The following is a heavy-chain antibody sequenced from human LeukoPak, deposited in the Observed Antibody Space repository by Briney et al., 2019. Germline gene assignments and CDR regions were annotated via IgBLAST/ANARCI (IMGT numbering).Heavy chain of an antibody. CDR1: GGTFSSNA. CDR3: ARREYTSGWFSRSTEAFDI. J-gene: IGHJ3*02. D-gene: IGHD6-19*01. Sequence: SVKVSCKASGGTFSSNAISWVRQAHGQGLEWMGKIIPICGATNYAQKLQGRVTITADEATSTVYMEVSSLRSDDTAVYYCARREYTSGWFSRSTEAFDIWGLGTMVTVSS. CDR2: IIPICGAT. V-gene: IGHV1-69*13.